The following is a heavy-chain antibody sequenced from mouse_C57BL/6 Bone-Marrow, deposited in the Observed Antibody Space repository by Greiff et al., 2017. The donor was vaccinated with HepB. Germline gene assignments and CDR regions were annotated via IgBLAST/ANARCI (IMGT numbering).Heavy chain of an antibody. CDR3: AKSTTDWYFDV. D-gene: IGHD2-14*01. V-gene: IGHV5-4*01. CDR1: GFTFSSYA. CDR2: ISDGGSYT. Sequence: EVQLVESGGGLVKPGGSLKLSCAASGFTFSSYAMSWVRQTPEKRLEWVATISDGGSYTYYPDNVKGRFTISRDNAKNNLYLQMSHLKSEDTAMYYCAKSTTDWYFDVWGTGTTVTVSS. J-gene: IGHJ1*03.